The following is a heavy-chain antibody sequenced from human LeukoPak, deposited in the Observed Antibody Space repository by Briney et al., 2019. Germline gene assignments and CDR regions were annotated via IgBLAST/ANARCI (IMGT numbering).Heavy chain of an antibody. CDR1: GGSFSGYY. Sequence: PSETLSLTCAVYGGSFSGYYWSWIRQPPGKGLEGIGEINHSGSTNYNPSLKSRVTISVDTSKNQFSLKLSSVTAADTAVYYCARGVAAANGYFDLWGRGTLVTVSS. CDR3: ARGVAAANGYFDL. D-gene: IGHD2-2*01. J-gene: IGHJ2*01. V-gene: IGHV4-34*01. CDR2: INHSGST.